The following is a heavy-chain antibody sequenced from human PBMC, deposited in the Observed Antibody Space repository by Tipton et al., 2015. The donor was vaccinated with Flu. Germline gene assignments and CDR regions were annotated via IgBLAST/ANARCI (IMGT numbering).Heavy chain of an antibody. V-gene: IGHV4-34*01. CDR2: INHSGST. D-gene: IGHD5-24*01. CDR1: GGSFSGYY. J-gene: IGHJ3*02. Sequence: TLSLTCAVYGGSFSGYYWSWIRQPPGKGLEWIGEINHSGSTNYNPSLKSRVTISVDTSKNQFSLKLSSVTAADTAVYYCARLPRWLPDDAFDIWGHGTMVTVSS. CDR3: ARLPRWLPDDAFDI.